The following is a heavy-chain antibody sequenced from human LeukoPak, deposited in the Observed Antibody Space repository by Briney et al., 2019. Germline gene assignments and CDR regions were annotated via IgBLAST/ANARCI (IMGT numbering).Heavy chain of an antibody. D-gene: IGHD5-18*01. CDR1: AFTFSRYW. V-gene: IGHV3-7*03. CDR2: IKHDGSEK. J-gene: IGHJ4*02. CDR3: AKDRPGYSFGSGFAY. Sequence: GGSLRLSCAASAFTFSRYWMSWVRQAPGKGLEWVANIKHDGSEKFYVDSVKGRFTISRDNAKNSLYLQMNSLRAEDTALYYCAKDRPGYSFGSGFAYWGQGTLVTVSS.